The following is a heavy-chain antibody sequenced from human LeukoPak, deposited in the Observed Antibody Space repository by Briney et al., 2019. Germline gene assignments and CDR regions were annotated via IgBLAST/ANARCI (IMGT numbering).Heavy chain of an antibody. Sequence: SETLSLTCTVSGGSISSYYWSWIRQPPGKGLEWIGYIYYSGSTNYNPSLKSRVTISVDTSKNQFSLKLSSVTAADTAVYYCARGNDYGSNNWFDPWGQGTLVTVSS. CDR1: GGSISSYY. CDR3: ARGNDYGSNNWFDP. D-gene: IGHD4-17*01. J-gene: IGHJ5*02. V-gene: IGHV4-59*01. CDR2: IYYSGST.